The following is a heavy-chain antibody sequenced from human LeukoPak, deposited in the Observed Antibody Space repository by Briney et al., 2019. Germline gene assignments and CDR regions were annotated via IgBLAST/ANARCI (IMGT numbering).Heavy chain of an antibody. Sequence: PGGSLRLSCAASGFTFSSYWMSWVRQAPGKGLEWVANIKQDGSEKYYVDSVKGRFTISRDNAKNSLYLQMNSLGAEDTAVYYCARVGYSYGYAGTFDYWGQGTLVTVSS. CDR3: ARVGYSYGYAGTFDY. J-gene: IGHJ4*02. V-gene: IGHV3-7*01. CDR1: GFTFSSYW. D-gene: IGHD5-18*01. CDR2: IKQDGSEK.